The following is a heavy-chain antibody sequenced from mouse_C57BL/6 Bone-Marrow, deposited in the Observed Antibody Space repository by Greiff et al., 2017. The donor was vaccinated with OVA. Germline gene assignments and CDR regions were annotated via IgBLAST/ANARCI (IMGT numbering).Heavy chain of an antibody. D-gene: IGHD2-5*01. CDR2: IYPGGGYT. CDR3: ARRAYYSIPYAMDY. CDR1: GYTFTNYW. V-gene: IGHV1-63*01. J-gene: IGHJ4*01. Sequence: QVQLQQSGAELVRPGTSVKMSCKASGYTFTNYWIGWAKQRPGHGLEWIGDIYPGGGYTNYNEKFKGKATLTADKSSSTAYMQFSSLTSEDSAIYYCARRAYYSIPYAMDYWGQGTSVTVSS.